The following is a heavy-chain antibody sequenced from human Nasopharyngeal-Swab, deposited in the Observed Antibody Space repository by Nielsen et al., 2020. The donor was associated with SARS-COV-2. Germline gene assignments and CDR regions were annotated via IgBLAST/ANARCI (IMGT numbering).Heavy chain of an antibody. V-gene: IGHV1-69*13. D-gene: IGHD3-10*01. CDR3: AGYSGSGSAPLGAFDI. CDR1: GGTLSCYA. CDR2: IIPIFGTP. Sequence: SVKASCKASGGTLSCYAISWVRQAPGQGLEWMGGIIPIFGTPNYAQKFHGRVTITADESTSTAYMDMSSLISEDTAVYYCAGYSGSGSAPLGAFDIWGQGTMVSVSS. J-gene: IGHJ3*02.